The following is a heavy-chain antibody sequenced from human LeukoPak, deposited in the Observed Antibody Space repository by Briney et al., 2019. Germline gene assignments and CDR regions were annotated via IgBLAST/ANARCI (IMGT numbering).Heavy chain of an antibody. CDR1: GYTFTSYG. CDR2: ISAYNGNS. V-gene: IGHV1-18*01. J-gene: IGHJ3*02. Sequence: GASVKVSCKASGYTFTSYGISWVRQAPGQGLEWMGWISAYNGNSNYAQKLQGRVTMTTDTSTSTAHMELRSLRSDDTAVYYCARGDYYDTSRDYPRIWGQGTMVTVSS. D-gene: IGHD3-22*01. CDR3: ARGDYYDTSRDYPRI.